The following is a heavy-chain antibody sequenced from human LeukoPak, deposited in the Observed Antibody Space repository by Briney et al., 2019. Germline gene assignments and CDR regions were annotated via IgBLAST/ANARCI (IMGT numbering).Heavy chain of an antibody. CDR2: ISGSGDRT. CDR3: ARGAYYYED. V-gene: IGHV3-23*01. D-gene: IGHD3-22*01. J-gene: IGHJ4*02. CDR1: GFSFANSV. Sequence: GGSLRLSCAASGFSFANSVISWIRQAPGKGPEWVSAISGSGDRTDYVDSVRGRFTISRDNAKNSLYLQMNSLRAEDTAVYYCARGAYYYEDWGQGTLVTVSS.